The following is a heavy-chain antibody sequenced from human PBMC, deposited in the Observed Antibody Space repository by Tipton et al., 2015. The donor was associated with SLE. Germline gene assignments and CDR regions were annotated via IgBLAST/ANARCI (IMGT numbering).Heavy chain of an antibody. J-gene: IGHJ5*02. CDR3: ARDPQTYHNFWGAYHWFDP. D-gene: IGHD3-16*01. Sequence: TLSLTCAVSGGSIRSRTYYWGWFRQPPGKGLAWIGSIYYSGSPHYNPSLRSRVTISIDTSNNPFSLQLSSVTAADTAVYYCARDPQTYHNFWGAYHWFDPWGQGTLVTVSS. CDR2: IYYSGSP. CDR1: GGSIRSRTYY. V-gene: IGHV4-39*07.